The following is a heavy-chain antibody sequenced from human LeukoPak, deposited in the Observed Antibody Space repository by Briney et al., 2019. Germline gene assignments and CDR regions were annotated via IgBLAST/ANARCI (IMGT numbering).Heavy chain of an antibody. Sequence: GGSLRLSCTASGFTFAFRSYRGHWVRQGQGKGLVWISRIDNDGSDTIYADSVKGCFTISRDNAKKSLYLQMNSLRVEDTGVYYCARVALTVAETEDYWGQGTLVTVSS. V-gene: IGHV3-74*01. D-gene: IGHD3-3*02. CDR3: ARVALTVAETEDY. CDR2: IDNDGSDT. CDR1: GFTFAFRSYR. J-gene: IGHJ4*02.